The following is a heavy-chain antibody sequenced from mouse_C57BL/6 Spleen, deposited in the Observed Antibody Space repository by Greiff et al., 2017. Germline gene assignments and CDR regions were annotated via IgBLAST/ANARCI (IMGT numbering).Heavy chain of an antibody. J-gene: IGHJ2*01. CDR1: GYTFTDHT. V-gene: IGHV1-78*01. D-gene: IGHD1-1*01. Sequence: VKLVESDAELVKPGASVKISCKASGYTFTDHTIHWMKQRPEQGLEWIGYIYPRDGSTTYNGKFKGKATLTADKSSSTAYMQLNSLTSEDSAVYFCARNYYDSSHYFDYWGQGTTLTVSS. CDR2: IYPRDGST. CDR3: ARNYYDSSHYFDY.